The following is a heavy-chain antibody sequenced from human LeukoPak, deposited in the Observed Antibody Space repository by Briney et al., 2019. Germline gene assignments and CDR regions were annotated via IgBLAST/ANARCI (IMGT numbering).Heavy chain of an antibody. CDR3: AKEGGTGTRFDY. D-gene: IGHD1-7*01. CDR2: ISGSGTGT. V-gene: IGHV3-23*01. Sequence: SGGSLRLSCAASGSTFSSSAMSWVRQAPGKGLYWVSAISGSGTGTYYADSVKGRFTISRDNSKNTLYLQMNSLRAEDTAVYYCAKEGGTGTRFDYWGQGTLVTVSS. CDR1: GSTFSSSA. J-gene: IGHJ4*02.